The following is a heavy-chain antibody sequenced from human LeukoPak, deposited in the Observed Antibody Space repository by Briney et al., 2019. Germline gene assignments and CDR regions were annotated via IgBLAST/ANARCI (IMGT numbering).Heavy chain of an antibody. CDR2: IYYSGST. J-gene: IGHJ4*02. D-gene: IGHD3-10*01. Sequence: SETLSLTCTVSGGSISSSSYYWGWVRQPPRKGLEWIGSIYYSGSTYYSPSLKSRVTISVATSKTQFSMELRCVAAADTAVYYCARGAPAGSGLEFFFDSWGQGTLVTVSS. CDR1: GGSISSSSYY. CDR3: ARGAPAGSGLEFFFDS. V-gene: IGHV4-39*07.